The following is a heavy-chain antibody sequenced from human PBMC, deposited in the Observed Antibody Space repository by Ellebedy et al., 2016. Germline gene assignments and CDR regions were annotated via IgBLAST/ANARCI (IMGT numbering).Heavy chain of an antibody. V-gene: IGHV3-23*01. CDR2: ISGSGGST. CDR1: GGSISRYY. CDR3: AKAPTAIFAHFYYYYYYMDV. Sequence: ETLSLTCIVSGGSISRYYWSWIRQPPGRRLEWVSAISGSGGSTHYVDSVRGRFTISRDNSKNTRYLQMTSLRAEDTAVYYCAKAPTAIFAHFYYYYYYMDVWGKGTTVTVSS. J-gene: IGHJ6*03. D-gene: IGHD2-21*02.